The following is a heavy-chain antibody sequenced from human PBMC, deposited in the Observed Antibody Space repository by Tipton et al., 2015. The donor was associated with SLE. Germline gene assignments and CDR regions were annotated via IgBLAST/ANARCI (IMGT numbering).Heavy chain of an antibody. D-gene: IGHD3-10*01. CDR2: IGSSGTTI. Sequence: SLRLSCAASAFSVSAYHMTWVRQAPGKGLEWVSVSYIGSSGTTIFYADSVKGRFTISRDNAKNSLFLQMHTLTAEDTAIYYCARGGENSRLLPSWYFDLWGRGTLVTVSS. J-gene: IGHJ2*01. V-gene: IGHV3-11*01. CDR1: AFSVSAYH. CDR3: ARGGENSRLLPSWYFDL.